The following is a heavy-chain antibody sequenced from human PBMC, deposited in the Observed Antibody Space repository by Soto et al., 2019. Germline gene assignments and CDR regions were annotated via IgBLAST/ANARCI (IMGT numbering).Heavy chain of an antibody. CDR1: GYSFTSYW. CDR2: IDPSDSYT. CDR3: ASLDRGYSYGSHYYYGMDV. J-gene: IGHJ6*02. Sequence: RGESLKIACKGSGYSFTSYWISWVRQMPGKGLGWMGRIDPSDSYTNYSPSFQGHVTISADKSISTAYLQWSSLKASDTAMYYCASLDRGYSYGSHYYYGMDVWGQGTTVTVSS. V-gene: IGHV5-10-1*01. D-gene: IGHD5-18*01.